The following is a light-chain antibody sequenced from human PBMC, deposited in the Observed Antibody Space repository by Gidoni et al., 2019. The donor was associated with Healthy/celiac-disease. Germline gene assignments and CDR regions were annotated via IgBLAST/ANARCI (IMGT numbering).Light chain of an antibody. V-gene: IGKV1-39*01. CDR3: QQSYSTSYG. CDR1: QSISSY. Sequence: DIQMTQSPSSLSASVGDRVTITCRASQSISSYLNWYQQKPGKAPKLLIYAASSLQSGVPSRFSGSGSGTDFTLTISSLQPEDFATYYCQQSYSTSYGFXQXTKLEIK. J-gene: IGKJ2*03. CDR2: AAS.